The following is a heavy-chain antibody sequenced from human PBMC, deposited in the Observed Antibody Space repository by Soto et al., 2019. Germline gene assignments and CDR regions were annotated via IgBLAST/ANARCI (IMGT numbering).Heavy chain of an antibody. CDR1: GGSISSSSYY. CDR3: ARGSSGYDPRVDY. V-gene: IGHV4-39*07. Sequence: PSETLSLTCTVSGGSISSSSYYWGWIRQPPGKGLEWIGRIYHSGSTYYNPSLKSRVTISVDTSKNQFSLKLSSVTAADTAVYYCARGSSGYDPRVDYWGQGTLVTVSS. J-gene: IGHJ4*02. CDR2: IYHSGST. D-gene: IGHD5-12*01.